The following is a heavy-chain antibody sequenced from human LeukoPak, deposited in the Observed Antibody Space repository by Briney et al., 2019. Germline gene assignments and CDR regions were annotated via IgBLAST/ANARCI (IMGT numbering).Heavy chain of an antibody. CDR2: ISGSGGST. D-gene: IGHD6-13*01. CDR3: AKAYSSSCQDVCYFDY. Sequence: PGGSLRLSCAASGFTFSSYAMSWVRQAPGKGLEWVSAISGSGGSTYYADSVKGRFTISRDNSKNTLHLQMNSLRAKDTAVYYCAKAYSSSCQDVCYFDYWGQGTLVTVSS. CDR1: GFTFSSYA. V-gene: IGHV3-23*01. J-gene: IGHJ4*02.